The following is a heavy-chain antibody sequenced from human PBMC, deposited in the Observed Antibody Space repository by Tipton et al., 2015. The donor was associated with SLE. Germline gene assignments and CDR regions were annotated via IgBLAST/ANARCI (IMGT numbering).Heavy chain of an antibody. V-gene: IGHV4-61*02. D-gene: IGHD3-9*01. CDR3: ARVDWTLDY. J-gene: IGHJ4*02. Sequence: TLSLTCNVSGHSISSGYYWSWIRQPAGKGLEWIGRIYTSGSTNYNPSLKSRVTMSVDTSKNRFSLKLSSVTAADTAVYYCARVDWTLDYWGQGTPVTVSS. CDR1: GHSISSGYY. CDR2: IYTSGST.